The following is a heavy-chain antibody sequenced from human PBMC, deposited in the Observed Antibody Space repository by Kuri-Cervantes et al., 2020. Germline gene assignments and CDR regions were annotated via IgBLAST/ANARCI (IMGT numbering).Heavy chain of an antibody. CDR1: GYSFTSYW. D-gene: IGHD6-13*01. J-gene: IGHJ3*02. Sequence: GESLKISCKGSGYSFTSYWIAWVRQMPGKGLEWMGIIYPGDSDTRYSPSFQGQVTISADKSISTAYLQWSSLKASDTAMYYCARHPATYSSSWSDAFDIWGQGTMVTVSS. CDR2: IYPGDSDT. V-gene: IGHV5-51*01. CDR3: ARHPATYSSSWSDAFDI.